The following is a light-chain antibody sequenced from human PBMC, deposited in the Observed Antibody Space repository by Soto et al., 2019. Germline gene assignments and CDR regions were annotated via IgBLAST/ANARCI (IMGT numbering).Light chain of an antibody. CDR3: GSFTDRRVHV. Sequence: VLGHPGSSSESPGHSITISCTGTNSDVRRYDYVSWYQHHPGKAPKLIIYVVSDRPSGVSNRFSGSKSGNTASLTISGLHAEDEADYYCGSFTDRRVHVLGRGSKGNV. CDR2: VVS. V-gene: IGLV2-14*01. J-gene: IGLJ1*01. CDR1: NSDVRRYDY.